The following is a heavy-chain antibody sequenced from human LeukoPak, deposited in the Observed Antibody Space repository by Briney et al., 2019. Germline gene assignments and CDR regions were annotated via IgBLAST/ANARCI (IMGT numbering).Heavy chain of an antibody. Sequence: ASVKVSCKASGYTFTSYDINWMRQATGQGLEWMGWMSPNSGNTGYAQKFQGRVTMTRDTSTGTAYLELSSLRSEDTAVYYCARDREREMATIPFDYWGQGTLVTVSS. CDR2: MSPNSGNT. V-gene: IGHV1-8*01. D-gene: IGHD5-24*01. J-gene: IGHJ4*02. CDR3: ARDREREMATIPFDY. CDR1: GYTFTSYD.